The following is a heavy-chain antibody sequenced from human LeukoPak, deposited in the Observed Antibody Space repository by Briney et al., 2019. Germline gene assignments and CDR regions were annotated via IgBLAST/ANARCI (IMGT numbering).Heavy chain of an antibody. D-gene: IGHD6-6*01. CDR3: ARHGTLYGSSSKFDN. CDR2: IDNRGNT. J-gene: IGHJ4*02. CDR1: GGSISSYY. Sequence: PSETLSLTCTVSGGSISSYYWSWIRQPPGKGLEWVGSIDNRGNTYYNPSLKSRVTISVDTSKNQFSLKLSSVTAADTAVYYCARHGTLYGSSSKFDNWGQGTLVTVSS. V-gene: IGHV4-59*04.